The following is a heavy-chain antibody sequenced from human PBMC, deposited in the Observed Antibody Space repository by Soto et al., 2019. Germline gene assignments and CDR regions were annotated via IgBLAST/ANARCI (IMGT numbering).Heavy chain of an antibody. D-gene: IGHD3-22*01. CDR2: IGTAGDT. Sequence: PGVSQRLSCAASGFTFSSYDMHWVRQATGKCLEWVSAIGTAGDTYYPGSVKGRFTISRENAKNSLYLQMNSLRAGDTAVYYCARAPRDYDSSGYYAGFDYWGQGTLVTVSS. CDR3: ARAPRDYDSSGYYAGFDY. V-gene: IGHV3-13*01. J-gene: IGHJ4*02. CDR1: GFTFSSYD.